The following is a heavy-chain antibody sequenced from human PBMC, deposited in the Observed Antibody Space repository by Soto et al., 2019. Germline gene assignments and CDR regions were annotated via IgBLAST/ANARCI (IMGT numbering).Heavy chain of an antibody. CDR2: IYPGDSDT. CDR3: ARTRSFTLGFYYDGMDV. J-gene: IGHJ6*02. CDR1: GYSFASYW. D-gene: IGHD6-6*01. V-gene: IGHV5-51*01. Sequence: PGESLKISCQDSGYSFASYWIGWVRQMSGKDLEWMGIIYPGDSDTRYSPSFQGQVTISANKSLRTAYLQWTSLKAPDTALYYCARTRSFTLGFYYDGMDVWGQGTTVTVSS.